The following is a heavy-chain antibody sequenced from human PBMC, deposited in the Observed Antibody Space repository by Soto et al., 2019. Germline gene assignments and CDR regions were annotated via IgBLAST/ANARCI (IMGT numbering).Heavy chain of an antibody. CDR3: ARGLGGPRRVDR. Sequence: QVQLQESGPGLVKPSQTLSLSCTVSGGSISSGCYYWSWIRQHPGKVLEWIGYIYYSGSTYYNPSLKSRVTISVDTSKNQFSLKLSSVAAADTAVYYCARGLGGPRRVDRWGQGTLVTVSS. V-gene: IGHV4-31*03. D-gene: IGHD2-15*01. CDR2: IYYSGST. CDR1: GGSISSGCYY. J-gene: IGHJ5*02.